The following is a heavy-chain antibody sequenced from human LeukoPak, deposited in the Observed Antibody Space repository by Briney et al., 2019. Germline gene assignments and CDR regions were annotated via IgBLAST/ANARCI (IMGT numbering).Heavy chain of an antibody. D-gene: IGHD6-13*01. Sequence: SETLSLTCAVYGGSFSGYYWSWIRQPPGKGLEWIGEINHSGSTNYNPSLKSRVTISVDTSKNQFSLKLSSVTAADTAVYYCAGRQVAAAGTLLEWDQGTLVTVSS. CDR2: INHSGST. V-gene: IGHV4-34*01. J-gene: IGHJ4*02. CDR3: AGRQVAAAGTLLE. CDR1: GGSFSGYY.